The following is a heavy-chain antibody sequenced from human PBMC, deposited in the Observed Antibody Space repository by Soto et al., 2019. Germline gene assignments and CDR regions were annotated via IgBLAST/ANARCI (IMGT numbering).Heavy chain of an antibody. CDR3: XIRLRGYSYGYTGGMDV. Sequence: GESLKISCRGSGYSFTIYWISWVRQMPGKGLEWMGRIDPSDSYTNYSPSFQGHVTIPADKSISTAYLQWSSLKASDTAMYYCXIRLRGYSYGYTGGMDVWGQGTTVTVSS. D-gene: IGHD5-18*01. J-gene: IGHJ6*02. V-gene: IGHV5-10-1*01. CDR1: GYSFTIYW. CDR2: IDPSDSYT.